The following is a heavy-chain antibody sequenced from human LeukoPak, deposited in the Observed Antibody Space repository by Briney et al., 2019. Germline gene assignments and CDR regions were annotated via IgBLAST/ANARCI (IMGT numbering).Heavy chain of an antibody. Sequence: ASVKVSCKASGYTITDYYIHWVRQAPGQGLEWMGWINPNSGGTNYAQKFQGRVTMTRDTSISTAYMELSRLRSDDTAVYYCAREDDILTGYYAFNYWGQGTLVTVSS. V-gene: IGHV1-2*02. CDR2: INPNSGGT. D-gene: IGHD3-9*01. CDR1: GYTITDYY. J-gene: IGHJ4*02. CDR3: AREDDILTGYYAFNY.